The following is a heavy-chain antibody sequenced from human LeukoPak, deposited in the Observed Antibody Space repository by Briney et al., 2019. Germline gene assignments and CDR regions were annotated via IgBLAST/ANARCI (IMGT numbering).Heavy chain of an antibody. V-gene: IGHV4-59*01. Sequence: SETLSLTCTVSGGSISSYHWSWIRQPPGKELEWLGYIYDSGNTNYNPSLNSRVTISLDRSKNQFSLKLSSVTAADTAVYYCARRLIRLRHVAFDIWGQGTMVTVSS. CDR3: ARRLIRLRHVAFDI. J-gene: IGHJ3*02. D-gene: IGHD2-21*01. CDR1: GGSISSYH. CDR2: IYDSGNT.